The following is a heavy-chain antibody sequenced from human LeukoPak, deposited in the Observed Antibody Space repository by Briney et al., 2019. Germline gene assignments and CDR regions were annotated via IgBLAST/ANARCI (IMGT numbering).Heavy chain of an antibody. V-gene: IGHV4-39*07. CDR3: ARFAGSGWSNKFDY. CDR2: IYYSGST. J-gene: IGHJ4*02. Sequence: SETLSLTCTVSGGSISSSSYYWGWIRQPPGKGLEWIGSIYYSGSTYYNPSLKSRVTISVDTSKNQFSLKLSSVTAADTAVYYCARFAGSGWSNKFDYWGQGTLVAVSS. CDR1: GGSISSSSYY. D-gene: IGHD6-19*01.